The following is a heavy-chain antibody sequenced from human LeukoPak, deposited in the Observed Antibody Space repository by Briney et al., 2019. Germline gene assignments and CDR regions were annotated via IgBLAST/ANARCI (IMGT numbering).Heavy chain of an antibody. V-gene: IGHV3-48*01. J-gene: IGHJ5*02. CDR3: ARDRRALWFGEA. CDR1: GFTFSSYS. D-gene: IGHD3-10*01. Sequence: GGSLRLSCAASGFTFSSYSMNWVRQAPGKGLEWVSYISSSSRIIYYADSVNGRFTVSRDNAKNSPYLQMNSLRAKDTAVYYCARDRRALWFGEAWGQGTLVAVSS. CDR2: ISSSSRII.